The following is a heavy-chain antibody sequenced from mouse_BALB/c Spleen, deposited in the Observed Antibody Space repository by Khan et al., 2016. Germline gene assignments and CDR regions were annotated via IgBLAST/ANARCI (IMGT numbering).Heavy chain of an antibody. V-gene: IGHV7-3*02. CDR3: ASRTGTIAY. CDR2: IRNKAGGYTT. D-gene: IGHD4-1*01. CDR1: GFTFTDYY. Sequence: EVELVESGGGLVQTGGSLRLSCATSGFTFTDYYMTWVRQPPGKALEWLGFIRNKAGGYTTEYSASVKGRFTISRDNSQSILYLQMNTLGAEYSATYYCASRTGTIAYWGQGTLVTVSA. J-gene: IGHJ3*01.